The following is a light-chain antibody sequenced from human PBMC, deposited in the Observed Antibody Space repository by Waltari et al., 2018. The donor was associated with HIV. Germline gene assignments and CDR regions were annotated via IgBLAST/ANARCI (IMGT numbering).Light chain of an antibody. CDR2: KDT. CDR3: HSEDNTGAAF. CDR1: GLSQQC. Sequence: SSGLTQTPSLSVLPGQQATIPCTQDGLSQQCACWYQLKTGQAPVCVIYKDTERPSNIPERFSGATAGTTVTLTISGVQAEDEADYFCHSEDNTGAAFFGGGTRLTVL. V-gene: IGLV3-25*03. J-gene: IGLJ2*01.